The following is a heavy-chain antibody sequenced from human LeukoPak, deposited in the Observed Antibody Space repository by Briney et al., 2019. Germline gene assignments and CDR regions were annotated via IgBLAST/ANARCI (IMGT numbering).Heavy chain of an antibody. Sequence: ASVKVSCKASGYTFTSYGISWVRQAPGQGLEWMGWISAYNGNTNYAQKLQGRVTMTTDTSTSTAYMELRSLRSDDTAVYYCARGGPRYCSSTSRMHPLDYWGQGTLVTVSS. CDR3: ARGGPRYCSSTSRMHPLDY. V-gene: IGHV1-18*01. CDR1: GYTFTSYG. CDR2: ISAYNGNT. D-gene: IGHD2-2*01. J-gene: IGHJ4*02.